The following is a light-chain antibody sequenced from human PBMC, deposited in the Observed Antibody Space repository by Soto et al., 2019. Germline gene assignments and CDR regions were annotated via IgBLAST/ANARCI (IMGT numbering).Light chain of an antibody. CDR2: GAS. CDR3: QQYNNGPVT. J-gene: IGKJ1*01. V-gene: IGKV3-15*01. CDR1: QSVSSN. Sequence: IGMSQSPATVSVSPGERATLSCRASQSVSSNLAWYQQKPGQAPRLLIYGASTRATGIPARFSGSGSGTESTLTISSLQSEDFAVYYCQQYNNGPVTFGQGGKADI.